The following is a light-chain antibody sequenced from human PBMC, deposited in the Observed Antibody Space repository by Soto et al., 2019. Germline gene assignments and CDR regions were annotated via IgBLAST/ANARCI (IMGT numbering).Light chain of an antibody. V-gene: IGKV1-5*01. CDR3: GQYNSYEA. J-gene: IGKJ1*01. CDR2: AAS. CDR1: QTISSW. Sequence: TRSVAVGDRVAITCRASQTISSWLAWYQQKPGTAPKLLISAASTLNSGVPARFSGSGSVTEFTLTVISLQTDDFATDYCGQYNSYEAFAHGTKVDIK.